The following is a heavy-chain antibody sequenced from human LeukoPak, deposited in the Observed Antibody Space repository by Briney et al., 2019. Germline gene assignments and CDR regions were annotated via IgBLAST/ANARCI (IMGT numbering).Heavy chain of an antibody. CDR1: GFTFGSYY. D-gene: IGHD2-15*01. CDR2: MKQDGSEK. Sequence: GGSLRLSCAGSGFTFGSYYITWVRQAPGKGLEWVASMKQDGSEKYYVESVKGRFTISRDNAKNSLYLQMNSLRAEDTAVYYCASVAGPDAFDIWGQGTMVTVSS. V-gene: IGHV3-7*01. J-gene: IGHJ3*02. CDR3: ASVAGPDAFDI.